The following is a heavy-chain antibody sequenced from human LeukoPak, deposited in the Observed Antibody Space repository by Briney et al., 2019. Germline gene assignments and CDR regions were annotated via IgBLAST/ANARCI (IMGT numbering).Heavy chain of an antibody. D-gene: IGHD2-21*02. CDR3: AREGRRGVTHDGGLDY. CDR2: ISAYNGNT. V-gene: IGHV1-18*01. Sequence: ASVKVSCKASGYTFTSYGISWVRQAPGQGLEWMGWISAYNGNTNYAQKLQGRVTMTTDTSTSTAYMELRSLRSDDTAVYYCAREGRRGVTHDGGLDYWGQGTLVTVSS. CDR1: GYTFTSYG. J-gene: IGHJ4*02.